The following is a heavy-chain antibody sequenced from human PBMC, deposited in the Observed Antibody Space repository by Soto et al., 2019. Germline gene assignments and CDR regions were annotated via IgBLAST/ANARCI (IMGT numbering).Heavy chain of an antibody. Sequence: GGSLRLSCAASGFTISDKYMSWVRQAPGKGLEWVSVINGGGDTFYPDSVKGRFTISRDNSENTLYLQMNSLRAEDTAVYYCAREYGSGSYTLYYYYYMDVWGKGTTVTVSS. CDR2: INGGGDT. CDR1: GFTISDKY. D-gene: IGHD3-10*01. V-gene: IGHV3-53*01. CDR3: AREYGSGSYTLYYYYYMDV. J-gene: IGHJ6*03.